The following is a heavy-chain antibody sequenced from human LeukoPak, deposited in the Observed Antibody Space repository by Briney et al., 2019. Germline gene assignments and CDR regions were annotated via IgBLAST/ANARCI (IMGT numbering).Heavy chain of an antibody. CDR2: IYTSGST. D-gene: IGHD3-3*01. V-gene: IGHV4-61*02. CDR3: ARDVSADYDFWSGYPKNWFDP. Sequence: KTSETLSLTCTVSGGSISSGSYYWSWIRQPAGKGLEWIGRIYTSGSTNYNPSLKSRVTISVDTPKNQFSLKLSSVTAADTAVYYCARDVSADYDFWSGYPKNWFDPWGQGTLVTVSS. CDR1: GGSISSGSYY. J-gene: IGHJ5*02.